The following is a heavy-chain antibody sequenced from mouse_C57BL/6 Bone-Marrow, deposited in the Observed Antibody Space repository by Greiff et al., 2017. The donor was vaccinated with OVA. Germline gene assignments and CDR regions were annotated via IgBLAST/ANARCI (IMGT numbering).Heavy chain of an antibody. CDR2: INPGSGGT. Sequence: VQLQQSGAELVRPGTSVKVSCKASGYAFTNYLIEWVKQRPGQGLEWIGVINPGSGGTNYNEKFKGKATLTADKSSSTAYMQLSSLTSEDSAVYFCARSGTTVVGGYWGQGTTLTVSS. CDR1: GYAFTNYL. D-gene: IGHD1-1*01. J-gene: IGHJ2*01. V-gene: IGHV1-54*01. CDR3: ARSGTTVVGGY.